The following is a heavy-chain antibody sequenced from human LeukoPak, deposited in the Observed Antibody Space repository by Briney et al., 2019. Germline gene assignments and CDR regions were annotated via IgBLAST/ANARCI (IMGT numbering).Heavy chain of an antibody. CDR3: ARRIAVAGTFDY. V-gene: IGHV5-51*01. J-gene: IGHJ4*02. CDR1: GYSFTSYW. Sequence: GGSLKISFKGSGYSFTSYWIGWGRRMPGKGLGGMGIIYPGDSDTRYSPSFQGQVTISADKSISTAYLQWSSLKASDTAMYYCARRIAVAGTFDYWGQGTLATVSS. CDR2: IYPGDSDT. D-gene: IGHD6-19*01.